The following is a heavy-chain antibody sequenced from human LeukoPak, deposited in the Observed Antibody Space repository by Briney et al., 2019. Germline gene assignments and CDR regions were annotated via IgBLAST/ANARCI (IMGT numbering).Heavy chain of an antibody. J-gene: IGHJ4*02. CDR3: AKDLVVIIGMADY. CDR1: GFTFSSYG. V-gene: IGHV3-23*01. Sequence: GGTLRLSCAASGFTFSSYGMSWVRQAPGKGLEWVSAISGSGGSTYYADSVKGRFTISRDNSKNTLYLQMNSLRAEDTAVYYCAKDLVVIIGMADYQGQGTLVIVSS. CDR2: ISGSGGST. D-gene: IGHD3-3*01.